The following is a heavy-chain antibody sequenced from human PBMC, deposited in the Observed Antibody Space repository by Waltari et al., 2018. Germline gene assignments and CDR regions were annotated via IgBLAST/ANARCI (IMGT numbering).Heavy chain of an antibody. CDR3: ARDLVDY. Sequence: EVLLVESGGGLVQPGGSLRLSCAASGFTFSSYWMSWVRQAPGKGLDWVATIKQDGYEKYYVASVKGRFTISRDNAKNSLFLQMNSLTAEDTAMYYCARDLVDYWGQGTLVTVSS. CDR1: GFTFSSYW. CDR2: IKQDGYEK. J-gene: IGHJ4*02. V-gene: IGHV3-7*01.